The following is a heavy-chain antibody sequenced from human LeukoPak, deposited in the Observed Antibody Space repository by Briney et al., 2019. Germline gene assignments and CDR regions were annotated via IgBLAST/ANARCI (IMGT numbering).Heavy chain of an antibody. Sequence: GRSLRLSCAASGFFFSTYGMHWVRQAPGKGLEWVAVIWHDGSIKHYGDSVRGRFTISRDNSENMMYLQMNGLRVEDTAVYYCARAVGPFDYWGQGALVTVSS. D-gene: IGHD3-3*01. CDR3: ARAVGPFDY. CDR2: IWHDGSIK. V-gene: IGHV3-33*01. J-gene: IGHJ4*02. CDR1: GFFFSTYG.